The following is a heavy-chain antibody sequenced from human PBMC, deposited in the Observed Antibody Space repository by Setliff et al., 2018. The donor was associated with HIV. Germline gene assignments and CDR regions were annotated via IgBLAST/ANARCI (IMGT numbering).Heavy chain of an antibody. V-gene: IGHV4-4*08. CDR1: GGSMSTYY. Sequence: SETLSLTCTVSGGSMSTYYWSWIRQPPGKGLEWIGYIYTSGSTNYNPSLRSRVTISVDTSKNHFSLRLSSVTAADTAVYYCSRCYYNFWSGYPLDYMDVWGKGTTVTVSS. CDR3: SRCYYNFWSGYPLDYMDV. J-gene: IGHJ6*03. D-gene: IGHD3-3*01. CDR2: IYTSGST.